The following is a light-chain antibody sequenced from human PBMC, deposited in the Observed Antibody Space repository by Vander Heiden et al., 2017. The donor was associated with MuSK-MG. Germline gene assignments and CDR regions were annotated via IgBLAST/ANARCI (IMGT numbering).Light chain of an antibody. Sequence: TQMTQSPSSVSASVGDRVTITCRASPSFSSWLAWSQQNPGKALKLLINTASTLESGVPSRFSGSGSGTEFTLTISSLQPEDFATYYCQQANSIPLTFGGGTKVENK. CDR2: TAS. V-gene: IGKV1-12*01. CDR1: PSFSSW. CDR3: QQANSIPLT. J-gene: IGKJ4*01.